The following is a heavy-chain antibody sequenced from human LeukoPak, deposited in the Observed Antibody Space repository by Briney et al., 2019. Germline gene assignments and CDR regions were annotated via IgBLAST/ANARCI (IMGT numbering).Heavy chain of an antibody. CDR1: GFTLSSYW. D-gene: IGHD5-18*01. CDR2: IKQDVSEK. CDR3: ARDVRGSVTSYFYYYMDV. Sequence: PGGSLRLSCVASGFTLSSYWMSWVRQAPGKGLEWVANIKQDVSEKYSVDSVKGRFTISRDNAKNSLYLQMNSLRTEDTAVYYCARDVRGSVTSYFYYYMDVWGKGTTVTVSS. V-gene: IGHV3-7*01. J-gene: IGHJ6*03.